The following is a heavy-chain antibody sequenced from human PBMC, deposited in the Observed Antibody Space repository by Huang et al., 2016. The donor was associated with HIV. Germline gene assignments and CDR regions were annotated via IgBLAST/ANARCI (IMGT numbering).Heavy chain of an antibody. CDR3: ARLPGSITMIRGVITDPY. V-gene: IGHV4-39*01. Sequence: QLQLQESGPGLVKPSETLSLTCTVSGGSIRSDNYYWGWIRQPPGKGLEWIGSIYYSGSPYSPPSLKSRVTITVDTSKNQFSLKMRAVTAADTAVYYCARLPGSITMIRGVITDPYWGQGTLVTVSS. CDR1: GGSIRSDNYY. J-gene: IGHJ4*02. D-gene: IGHD3-10*01. CDR2: IYYSGSP.